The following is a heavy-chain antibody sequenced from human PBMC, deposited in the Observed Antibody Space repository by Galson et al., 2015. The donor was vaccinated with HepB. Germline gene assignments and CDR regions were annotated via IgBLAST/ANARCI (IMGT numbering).Heavy chain of an antibody. Sequence: QSGAEVKKPGESLKISCKGSGYSFTSYWIGWVRQMPGKGLEWMGIIYPGDSDTRYSPSFQGQVTISADKSISTAYLQWSSLKASDTAMYYCARVLQGDGSIRPSDAFDIWGQGTMVTVSS. V-gene: IGHV5-51*03. J-gene: IGHJ3*02. CDR3: ARVLQGDGSIRPSDAFDI. CDR1: GYSFTSYW. CDR2: IYPGDSDT. D-gene: IGHD3-10*01.